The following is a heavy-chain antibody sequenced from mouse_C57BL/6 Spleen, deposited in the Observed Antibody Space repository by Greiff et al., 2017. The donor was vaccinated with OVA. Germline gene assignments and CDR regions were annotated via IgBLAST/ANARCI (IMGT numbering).Heavy chain of an antibody. D-gene: IGHD2-1*01. J-gene: IGHJ1*03. CDR3: ARGGGNYVYWYFDV. CDR2: IYPGSGNT. V-gene: IGHV1-66*01. CDR1: GYSFTSYY. Sequence: VQLQQSGPELVKPGASVKISCKASGYSFTSYYIHWVKQRPGQGLEWIGWIYPGSGNTKYNEKVKGKATLTADTSSSTAYMQLSSLTSEDSAVYYCARGGGNYVYWYFDVWGTGTTVTVSS.